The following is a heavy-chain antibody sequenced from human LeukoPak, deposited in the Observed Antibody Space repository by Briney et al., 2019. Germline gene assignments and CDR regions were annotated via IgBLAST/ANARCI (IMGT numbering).Heavy chain of an antibody. Sequence: ASVKVSCKASGGTFSSYAISWVRQAPGQGLEWMGGIIPIFGTANYAQKFQGRVTITADESTSTAYMELSSLRSEDTAVYYRNQWLDPEYYYYGMDVWGQGTTVTVSS. J-gene: IGHJ6*02. CDR1: GGTFSSYA. D-gene: IGHD6-19*01. CDR2: IIPIFGTA. V-gene: IGHV1-69*13. CDR3: NQWLDPEYYYYGMDV.